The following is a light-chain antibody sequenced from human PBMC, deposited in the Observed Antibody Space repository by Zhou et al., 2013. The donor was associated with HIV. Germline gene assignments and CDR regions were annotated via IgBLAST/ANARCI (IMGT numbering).Light chain of an antibody. Sequence: DVQMTQAPSSVSASVGDTVTITCRASQDIKTWLAWYQQKPGQAPYLLIYKASSLESGVPSRFSGSGSGTEFTLTISSLQPDDFATYYCQQYNSYPLTFGGGTKVDIK. CDR3: QQYNSYPLT. J-gene: IGKJ4*01. CDR1: QDIKTW. V-gene: IGKV1-5*03. CDR2: KAS.